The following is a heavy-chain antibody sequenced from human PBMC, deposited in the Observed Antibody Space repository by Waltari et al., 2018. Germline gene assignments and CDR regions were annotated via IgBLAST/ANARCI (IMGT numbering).Heavy chain of an antibody. D-gene: IGHD3-3*01. V-gene: IGHV4-34*01. CDR2: INHSGNT. CDR1: GGSFSDSY. CDR3: ARRHYDFWSGIGYFDY. Sequence: QVHLQQWGEGLLKPSATLSLTCAVYGGSFSDSYWSWIRQPPGKGLEWIGEINHSGNTNYHPSLKSRVTTSVDTSKTQFSLKVTSVTAADTAVYYCARRHYDFWSGIGYFDYWGQGTLVTVSS. J-gene: IGHJ4*02.